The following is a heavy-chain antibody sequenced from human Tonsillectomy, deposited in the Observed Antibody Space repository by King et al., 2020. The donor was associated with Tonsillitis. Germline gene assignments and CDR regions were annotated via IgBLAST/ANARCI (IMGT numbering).Heavy chain of an antibody. D-gene: IGHD6-19*01. CDR2: ISYDGNIK. CDR1: GFTFSIYA. Sequence: VQLVQSGGGVVQPGGSLRLSCGASGFTFSIYAMHWVRQAPGKGLEWVAFISYDGNIKYYADSVKGRFTISRDNSKNTLYVQMNSLKPEDTAVFYCAKEDYSGCPFESWGQGTPVTVSS. CDR3: AKEDYSGCPFES. V-gene: IGHV3-30*02. J-gene: IGHJ4*02.